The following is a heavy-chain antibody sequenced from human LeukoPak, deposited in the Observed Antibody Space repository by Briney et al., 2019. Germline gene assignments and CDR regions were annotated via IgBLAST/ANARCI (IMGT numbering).Heavy chain of an antibody. V-gene: IGHV3-23*01. J-gene: IGHJ4*02. CDR1: GFTMSHYG. CDR3: VRGCSDTCYRFDY. CDR2: IRSAVETT. D-gene: IGHD2-15*01. Sequence: GSLRLSCAASGFTMSHYGVSWVRQAPGKGLEWISGIRSAVETTHYADSVKGRFIISRDDSKNALSLQLNSLRPEDTALYYCVRGCSDTCYRFDYWGQGTLVTVSS.